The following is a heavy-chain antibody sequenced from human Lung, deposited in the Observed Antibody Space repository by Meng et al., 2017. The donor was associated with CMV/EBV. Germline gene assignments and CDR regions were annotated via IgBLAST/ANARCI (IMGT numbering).Heavy chain of an antibody. CDR2: INAYNGDT. CDR1: GYTFTNYG. V-gene: IGHV1-18*01. J-gene: IGHJ4*02. D-gene: IGHD1-26*01. CDR3: ARVEVGITSGDY. Sequence: QAQLVQSGGGVKKPGASVKVSCKASGYTFTNYGITWVRQAPGQGLEWMGWINAYNGDTNCAQTLQGRVTMTTDTSTSTAYMELRSLRSDDTAVYYCARVEVGITSGDYWGQGTLVTVSS.